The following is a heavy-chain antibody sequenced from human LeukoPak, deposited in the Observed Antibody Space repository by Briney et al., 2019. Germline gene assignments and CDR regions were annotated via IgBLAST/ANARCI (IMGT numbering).Heavy chain of an antibody. J-gene: IGHJ4*02. CDR2: INAGNGDT. Sequence: ASVKVSCKASGGTFSSYAISWVRQAPGQGLEWMGWINAGNGDTKYSQEFQDRVTISRDTSASTAYMELSSLTSEDMAVYYCARDRCSSASCYNFDYWGQGTLVTVSS. CDR3: ARDRCSSASCYNFDY. CDR1: GGTFSSYA. V-gene: IGHV1-3*03. D-gene: IGHD2-2*01.